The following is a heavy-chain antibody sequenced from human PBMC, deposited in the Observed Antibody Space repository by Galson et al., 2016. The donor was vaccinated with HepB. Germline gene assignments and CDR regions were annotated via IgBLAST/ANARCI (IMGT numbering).Heavy chain of an antibody. V-gene: IGHV1-46*01. CDR1: GGTFSIYA. CDR2: INPSSGST. D-gene: IGHD6-19*01. Sequence: SVKVSCKASGGTFSIYAISCVRQAPGQGLEWMGIINPSSGSTTYAQKFQGRVTITRDTSTSTVYMELSSLRSEDTAVYYCAREAVAGIWSAFDIWGQGTMVTVSS. CDR3: AREAVAGIWSAFDI. J-gene: IGHJ3*02.